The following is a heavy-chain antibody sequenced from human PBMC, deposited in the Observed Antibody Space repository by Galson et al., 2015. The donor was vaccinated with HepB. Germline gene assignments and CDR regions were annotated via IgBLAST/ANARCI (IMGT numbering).Heavy chain of an antibody. CDR2: IYYTENT. Sequence: ETLSLTCSVSGVSIRNNRYYWGWIRQSPGKGLEWLGNIYYTENTYYNPSLNGRLTVTQDKSKNHFSLNLRSVTAADTAVYYCARAADDSRTYLWSDWGQGTRVIVSS. D-gene: IGHD2-21*01. CDR1: GVSIRNNRYY. CDR3: ARAADDSRTYLWSD. V-gene: IGHV4-39*02. J-gene: IGHJ4*02.